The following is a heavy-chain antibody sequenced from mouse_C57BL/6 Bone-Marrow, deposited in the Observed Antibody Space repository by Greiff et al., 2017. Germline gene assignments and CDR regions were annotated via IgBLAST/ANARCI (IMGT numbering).Heavy chain of an antibody. Sequence: VQLQQSGAELVRPGTSVKVSCKASGYAFTNYLIEWVKQRPGQGLEWIGVINPGSGGTNYNEKFKGKATLTADKSSSTAYMQLSSLTSEDSAVYFCARNFFAYWGQGTLVTVSA. CDR1: GYAFTNYL. J-gene: IGHJ3*01. V-gene: IGHV1-54*01. CDR2: INPGSGGT. CDR3: ARNFFAY.